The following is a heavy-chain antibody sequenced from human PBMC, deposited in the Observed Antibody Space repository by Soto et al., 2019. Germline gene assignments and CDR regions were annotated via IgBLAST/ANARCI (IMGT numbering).Heavy chain of an antibody. CDR2: INHSGST. CDR3: ASAPMVRGVDNFDY. D-gene: IGHD3-10*01. V-gene: IGHV4-34*01. J-gene: IGHJ4*02. Sequence: QVQLQQWGAGLLKPSETLSLTCAVYGGSFSGYYWSWIRQPPGKGLEWIGEINHSGSTNYNPSLMSRVTISVDTSKNQFSLRLSSVTAADTAVYCCASAPMVRGVDNFDYWGQGTLVTVSS. CDR1: GGSFSGYY.